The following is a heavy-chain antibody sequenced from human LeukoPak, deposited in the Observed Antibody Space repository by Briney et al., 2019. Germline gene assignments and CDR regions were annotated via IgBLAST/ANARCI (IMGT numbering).Heavy chain of an antibody. CDR3: ARDQITMVRGRRLYNWFDP. V-gene: IGHV4-31*03. J-gene: IGHJ5*02. CDR1: GGSISSGGYY. CDR2: IYYSGST. D-gene: IGHD3-10*01. Sequence: SETLSLTCTVSGGSISSGGYYWSWIRQHPGKGLEWIGYIYYSGSTYYNPSLKSRVTISVDTSKNQFSLKLSSVTAADTAVYYCARDQITMVRGRRLYNWFDPWGQGTLVTVSS.